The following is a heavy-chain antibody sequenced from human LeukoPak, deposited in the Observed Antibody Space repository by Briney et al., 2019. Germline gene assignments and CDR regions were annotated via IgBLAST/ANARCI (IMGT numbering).Heavy chain of an antibody. J-gene: IGHJ4*02. CDR2: IWYDGSNK. CDR1: GFTFSTYG. CDR3: ARGTRGIVLAGEFFDY. Sequence: PGRSPRLSCAASGFTFSTYGMHWVRQAPGKGLEWVAVIWYDGSNKYYADSVKGRFTISRDNSKNTLYLQMNSLRAEDTAVYYCARGTRGIVLAGEFFDYWGQGTLVTVSS. V-gene: IGHV3-33*01. D-gene: IGHD6-19*01.